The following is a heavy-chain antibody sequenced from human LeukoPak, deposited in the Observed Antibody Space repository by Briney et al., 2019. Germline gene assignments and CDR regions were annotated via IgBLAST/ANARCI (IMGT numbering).Heavy chain of an antibody. CDR1: GVSFSGYY. CDR2: INHSGST. Sequence: PSETLSLTCAVYGVSFSGYYWSWIRQPPGKGLEWIGEINHSGSTNYNPSLKSRVTISVDTSKNQFSLKLSSVTAADTAVYYCARALLWFGEAAIGYWGQGTLVTVSS. V-gene: IGHV4-34*01. D-gene: IGHD3-10*01. CDR3: ARALLWFGEAAIGY. J-gene: IGHJ4*02.